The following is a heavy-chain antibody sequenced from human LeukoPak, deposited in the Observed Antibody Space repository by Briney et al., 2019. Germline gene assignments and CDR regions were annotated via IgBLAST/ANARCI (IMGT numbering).Heavy chain of an antibody. CDR2: INPSGGST. V-gene: IGHV1-46*01. J-gene: IGHJ4*02. Sequence: ASVKVSCKVSGYTLTELSMHWVRQAPGQGLEWMGIINPSGGSTSYAQKFQGRVTMTRDTSTSTVYMELSSLRSEDTAVYYCARDYRAGWYYFDYWGQGTLVTVSS. CDR1: GYTLTELS. CDR3: ARDYRAGWYYFDY. D-gene: IGHD2-15*01.